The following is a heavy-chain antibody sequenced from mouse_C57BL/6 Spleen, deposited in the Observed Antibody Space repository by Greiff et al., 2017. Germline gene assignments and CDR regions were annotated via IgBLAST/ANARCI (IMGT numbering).Heavy chain of an antibody. CDR2: IDPSDSYT. CDR1: GYTFTSYW. V-gene: IGHV1-69*01. Sequence: VQLQQPGAELVMPGASVKLSCKASGYTFTSYWMHWVKQRPGHGLEWIGEIDPSDSYTNYNHKFKGKATLTVDKSSSTAYMPLSSLTSEDSAVYYCATYSNYDWYFDGWGTGPTVTVAS. J-gene: IGHJ1*03. D-gene: IGHD2-5*01. CDR3: ATYSNYDWYFDG.